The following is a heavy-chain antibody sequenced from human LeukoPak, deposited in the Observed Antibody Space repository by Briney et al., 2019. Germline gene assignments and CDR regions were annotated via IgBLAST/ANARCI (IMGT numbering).Heavy chain of an antibody. V-gene: IGHV5-51*01. CDR3: ARLSIAVSGDFDF. D-gene: IGHD6-19*01. CDR2: IYPGDSNT. Sequence: GESLKISCEGFGYIFSTYWIGWVRQMPGKGLEFLGIIYPGDSNTRYSPSFQGQVTISADKPINTAYLQWTSVRASDTAMYYCARLSIAVSGDFDFWGQGTLVTVSS. CDR1: GYIFSTYW. J-gene: IGHJ4*02.